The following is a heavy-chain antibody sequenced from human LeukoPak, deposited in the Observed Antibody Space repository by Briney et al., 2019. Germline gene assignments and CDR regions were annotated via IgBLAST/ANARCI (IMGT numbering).Heavy chain of an antibody. Sequence: PGGSLRLSCAASGFTFSGYWMTWVRQAPGKGLEWVANIKKDGSDKSYVDSVKGRFTISRDNAKNLLYLQMNSLRVEDTAVYYCAVRAVFARTFDIWGQGTMVTVSS. V-gene: IGHV3-7*01. CDR3: AVRAVFARTFDI. CDR2: IKKDGSDK. J-gene: IGHJ3*02. D-gene: IGHD2-21*01. CDR1: GFTFSGYW.